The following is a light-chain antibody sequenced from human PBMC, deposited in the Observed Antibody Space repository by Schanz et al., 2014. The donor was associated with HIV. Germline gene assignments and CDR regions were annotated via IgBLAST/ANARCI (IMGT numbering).Light chain of an antibody. CDR2: GNS. Sequence: QSVLTQPPSASGTPGQRVTISCTGSSSNIGAGYDVHWYQHLPETAPKLLIYGNSNRPSGVPDRFFVSKSGSSASLAITGLQAEDEADYYCQSFDISVNGVIFGGGTKPTVL. J-gene: IGLJ2*01. CDR3: QSFDISVNGVI. V-gene: IGLV1-40*01. CDR1: SSNIGAGYD.